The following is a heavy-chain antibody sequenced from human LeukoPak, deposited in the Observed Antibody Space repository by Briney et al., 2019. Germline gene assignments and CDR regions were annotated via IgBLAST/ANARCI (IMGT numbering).Heavy chain of an antibody. D-gene: IGHD4-17*01. CDR2: ISGSGGST. CDR1: GFTFSSYA. J-gene: IGHJ4*02. Sequence: PGGSLRLSCAASGFTFSSYAMSWVRQAPGKGLEWVSAISGSGGSTYYADSVKGRFTISRDNSKNTLYLQMNSRRAEDTAVYYCAKDSRWTTRSLFDYWGQGTLVTVSS. V-gene: IGHV3-23*01. CDR3: AKDSRWTTRSLFDY.